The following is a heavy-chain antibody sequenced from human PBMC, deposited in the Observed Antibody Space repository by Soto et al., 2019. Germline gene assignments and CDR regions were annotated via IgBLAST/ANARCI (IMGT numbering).Heavy chain of an antibody. V-gene: IGHV4-34*01. D-gene: IGHD3-9*01. CDR1: GVSFSGYY. J-gene: IGHJ2*01. CDR3: ARESHDILTGPAWFWYFDL. Sequence: QVQLQRWGAGPLRPLETLSLTCVVSGVSFSGYYWAWIRQSPGRGLEWIGEINDRGSINYNPSLKGRVSISVDASKNHYSLNLRSVTAADTAVYYCARESHDILTGPAWFWYFDLWGRGTLVTVSS. CDR2: INDRGSI.